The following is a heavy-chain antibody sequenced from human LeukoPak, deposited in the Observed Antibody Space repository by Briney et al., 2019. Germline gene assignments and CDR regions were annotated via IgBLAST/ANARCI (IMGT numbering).Heavy chain of an antibody. CDR1: GFTLSNYV. CDR3: ARDGGYSRGWTYGAGDY. V-gene: IGHV3-30*04. Sequence: GRSLRLSCAASGFTLSNYVMHWVRQAPGKGLECVAVISNDGSEKYYADSVKGRFTISRDNSRNTLYLQLSGLRAEDTALYYCARDGGYSRGWTYGAGDYWGQGTLVTVSS. CDR2: ISNDGSEK. D-gene: IGHD6-19*01. J-gene: IGHJ4*02.